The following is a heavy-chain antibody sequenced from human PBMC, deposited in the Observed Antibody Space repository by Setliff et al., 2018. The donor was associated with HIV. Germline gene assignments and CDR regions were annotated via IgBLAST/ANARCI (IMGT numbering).Heavy chain of an antibody. J-gene: IGHJ4*02. V-gene: IGHV3-7*01. CDR2: IKADESEK. CDR1: GFSFSEFW. Sequence: GGSLRLSCAASGFSFSEFWMNWVRQAPGKGLEWVANIKADESEKYYVDSVKGRFTISRDNTKNSLFLQMDRLRAEDTAVYYCARGYTYGSFDYWGQGTLVTVSS. CDR3: ARGYTYGSFDY. D-gene: IGHD5-18*01.